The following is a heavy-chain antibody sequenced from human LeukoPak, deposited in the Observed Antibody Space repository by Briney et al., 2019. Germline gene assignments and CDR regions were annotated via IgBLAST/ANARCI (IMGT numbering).Heavy chain of an antibody. Sequence: GSLRLSCAASRFTFSSYSMNWVRQAPGKGLEWVSSISSSSSYIYYADSVKGRFTISRDNAKNSLYLQMNSLRAEETAVYYCARHREITFGGVIGIDYWGQGTLVTVSS. CDR1: RFTFSSYS. J-gene: IGHJ4*02. CDR3: ARHREITFGGVIGIDY. CDR2: ISSSSSYI. D-gene: IGHD3-16*02. V-gene: IGHV3-21*01.